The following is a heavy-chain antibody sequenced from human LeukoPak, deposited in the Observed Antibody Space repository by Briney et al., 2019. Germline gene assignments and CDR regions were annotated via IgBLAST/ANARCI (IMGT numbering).Heavy chain of an antibody. V-gene: IGHV4-4*07. Sequence: SSETLSLTCTVSGGSISSYYWSWIRQPAGKGLEWIGRIYTSGSTNYNPSLKSRVTMSVDTSKNQFSLKLSSVTAADTAVYYCARVWVASSGYNYGMDVWGQGTTVTVSS. D-gene: IGHD6-19*01. CDR1: GGSISSYY. CDR3: ARVWVASSGYNYGMDV. J-gene: IGHJ6*02. CDR2: IYTSGST.